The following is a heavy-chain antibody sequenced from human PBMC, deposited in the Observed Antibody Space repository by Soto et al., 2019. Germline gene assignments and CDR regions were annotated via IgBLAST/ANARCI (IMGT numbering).Heavy chain of an antibody. CDR2: INHSGST. CDR3: ASAVAWPRVMGALDI. J-gene: IGHJ3*02. V-gene: IGHV4-34*01. CDR1: GGSFSGYY. Sequence: QVQLQQWGAGLLKPSETLSLTCAVYGGSFSGYYWSWIRQPPGKGLEWIGEINHSGSTNYNPSLKSRVTISVDTSKNQFSLKLSSVTAADTAVYYCASAVAWPRVMGALDIWGQGTMVTVSS. D-gene: IGHD2-21*01.